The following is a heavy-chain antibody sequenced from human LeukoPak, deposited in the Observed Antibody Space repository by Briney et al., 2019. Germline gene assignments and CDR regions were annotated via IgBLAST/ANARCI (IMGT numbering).Heavy chain of an antibody. CDR2: IIPILGIA. J-gene: IGHJ4*02. V-gene: IGHV1-69*04. CDR3: VREPFPPSDPQQIHYFDY. D-gene: IGHD1-26*01. Sequence: SVKVSCKASGGTFSSYAISWVRQAPGQGLEWMGRIIPILGIANYAQKFQGRVTITADKSTSTAYMELSSLRSEDTAVYYCVREPFPPSDPQQIHYFDYWGQGTLVTVSS. CDR1: GGTFSSYA.